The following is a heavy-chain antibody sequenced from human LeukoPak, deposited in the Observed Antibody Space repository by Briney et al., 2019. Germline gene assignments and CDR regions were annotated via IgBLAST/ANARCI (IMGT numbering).Heavy chain of an antibody. D-gene: IGHD6-13*01. J-gene: IGHJ1*01. Sequence: ASVKVSCKASGYTFSNYGITWVRQAPGQGLEWMGWISAYNGNTNYAQKLQGRVTMTTDTSTSTVYMELRSLRSDDTAVYYCARDSSSWSHAEYFQHWGQGTLVTASS. CDR1: GYTFSNYG. CDR2: ISAYNGNT. V-gene: IGHV1-18*01. CDR3: ARDSSSWSHAEYFQH.